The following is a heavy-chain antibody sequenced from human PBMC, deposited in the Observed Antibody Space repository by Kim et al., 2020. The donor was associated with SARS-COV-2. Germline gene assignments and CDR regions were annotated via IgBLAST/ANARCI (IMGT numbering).Heavy chain of an antibody. Sequence: SETLSLTCTVSGGSVRSYYWSWVRQTAEKGLEWIGRVYTTEGTNYNPSLKSRVTMSVDTSKNQFSLRLSSVTAADTAVYYCARETGFGDSNIVVIDYWGQGILVTVSS. V-gene: IGHV4-4*07. CDR1: GGSVRSYY. CDR2: VYTTEGT. D-gene: IGHD2-15*01. J-gene: IGHJ4*02. CDR3: ARETGFGDSNIVVIDY.